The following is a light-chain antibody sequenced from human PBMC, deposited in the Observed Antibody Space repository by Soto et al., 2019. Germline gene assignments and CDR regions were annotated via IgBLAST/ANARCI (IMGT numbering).Light chain of an antibody. J-gene: IGKJ2*01. CDR3: QQYNSYFYP. CDR1: QSISSW. Sequence: DIQMTQSPSTLSASVGDRVTITCRASQSISSWLAWYQQKPWKAPQLLMYDVSSLEGGVPSRISGSGSETDFTLTITRLQPDYFANEYCQQYNSYFYPFGQGTKLEIK. CDR2: DVS. V-gene: IGKV1-5*01.